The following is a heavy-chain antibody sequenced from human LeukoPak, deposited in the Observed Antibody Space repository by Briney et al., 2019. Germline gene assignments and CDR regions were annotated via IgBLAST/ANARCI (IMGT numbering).Heavy chain of an antibody. CDR3: ARQPRDIVVVPAAMYAGY. CDR2: IYPGDSDT. D-gene: IGHD2-2*01. Sequence: GESLKISCKGSGYSFTSYWIGWVRQMPGKGLEWMGIIYPGDSDTRYSPSFQGQVTISADKSISTAYLQWSSLKASDTAMYYCARQPRDIVVVPAAMYAGYWGQGTLVTVSS. CDR1: GYSFTSYW. V-gene: IGHV5-51*01. J-gene: IGHJ4*02.